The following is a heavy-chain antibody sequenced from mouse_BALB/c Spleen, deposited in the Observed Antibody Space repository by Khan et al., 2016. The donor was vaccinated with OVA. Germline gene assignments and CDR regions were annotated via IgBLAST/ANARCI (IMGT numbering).Heavy chain of an antibody. CDR3: IRDGAYHRNDGWFAY. Sequence: QIQLVQSGAELARPGASVKMSCKASGYTFTSYTIHWIKERPGQGLEWIGYINPSNGYTNYNQKFKDKATLTTDKSSTTAYLQLSSLTSDDSAVYNSIRDGAYHRNDGWFAYWGQGTLVTVSA. J-gene: IGHJ3*01. CDR1: GYTFTSYT. V-gene: IGHV1-4*01. D-gene: IGHD2-14*01. CDR2: INPSNGYT.